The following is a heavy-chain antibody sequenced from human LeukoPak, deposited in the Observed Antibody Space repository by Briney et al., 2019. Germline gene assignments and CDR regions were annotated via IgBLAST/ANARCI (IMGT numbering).Heavy chain of an antibody. Sequence: SETLSLTCTVSGGSISSSSYYWGWIRQPPGKGLEWLGSIYYSGSTYYNPSLKSRSTISVDTSKNQFSLKLSSVTAADTAVYYCAILPYYYDSSGYYFDYWGQGTLLTVSS. CDR1: GGSISSSSYY. J-gene: IGHJ4*02. CDR3: AILPYYYDSSGYYFDY. CDR2: IYYSGST. D-gene: IGHD3-22*01. V-gene: IGHV4-39*01.